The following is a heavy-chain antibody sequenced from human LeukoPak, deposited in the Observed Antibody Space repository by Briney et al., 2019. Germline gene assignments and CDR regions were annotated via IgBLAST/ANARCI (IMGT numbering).Heavy chain of an antibody. CDR2: ISGSGSNT. CDR1: GFTFSSYA. J-gene: IGHJ3*02. D-gene: IGHD6-19*01. CDR3: AKDLRFSSGCRAFDI. V-gene: IGHV3-23*01. Sequence: GGSLRLSCAASGFTFSSYAMSWVRRAPGKGLEWVSAISGSGSNTYYADPVRGRFTISRDSSKNTLFLQMNSLRAEDTAVYYCAKDLRFSSGCRAFDIWGQGTMVTVSS.